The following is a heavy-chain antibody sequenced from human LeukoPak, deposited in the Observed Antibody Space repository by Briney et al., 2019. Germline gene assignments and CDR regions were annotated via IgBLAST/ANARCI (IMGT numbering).Heavy chain of an antibody. CDR1: GGTFSSYA. Sequence: SVKVSCKASGGTFSSYAISWVRQAPGQGLEWMGGIIPIFGTTNYAQKFQGRVTITADESTTTAYMELSSLRPEDTAVYYCARGPFDYGGNNYYYYMDVWGKGTTVTIS. V-gene: IGHV1-69*01. CDR2: IIPIFGTT. J-gene: IGHJ6*03. D-gene: IGHD4-23*01. CDR3: ARGPFDYGGNNYYYYMDV.